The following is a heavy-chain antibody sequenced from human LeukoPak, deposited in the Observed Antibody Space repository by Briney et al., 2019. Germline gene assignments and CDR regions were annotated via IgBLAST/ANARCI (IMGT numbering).Heavy chain of an antibody. D-gene: IGHD3-22*01. J-gene: IGHJ4*02. Sequence: PGGSLRLSCAASGFTFSDHAMSWVRQAPAKGLEWVSSINGNGGGSYYIDSVKGRFTVSRDNSKNTLYLQMNSLRAEDTAVYYCAKEAEGYYDSSGYPQYYFDYWGQGTLVTVSS. CDR1: GFTFSDHA. CDR2: INGNGGGS. CDR3: AKEAEGYYDSSGYPQYYFDY. V-gene: IGHV3-23*01.